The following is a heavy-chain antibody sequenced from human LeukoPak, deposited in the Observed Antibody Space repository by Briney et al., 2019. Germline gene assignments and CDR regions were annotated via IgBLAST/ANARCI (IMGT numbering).Heavy chain of an antibody. D-gene: IGHD6-13*01. CDR2: INPNSGGT. CDR3: ARPVSSSWPYYFDY. Sequence: ASVKVSCKASGYTFTGYYMHWVRQAPGQGLEWMGWINPNSGGTNYAQKFQGRVTMTRDTSISTAYMELSRLRSDDTAVYYCARPVSSSWPYYFDYWGLGTLVTVSS. CDR1: GYTFTGYY. V-gene: IGHV1-2*02. J-gene: IGHJ4*02.